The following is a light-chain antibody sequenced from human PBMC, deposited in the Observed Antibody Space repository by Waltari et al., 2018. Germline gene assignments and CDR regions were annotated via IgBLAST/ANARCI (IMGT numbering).Light chain of an antibody. V-gene: IGLV6-57*03. CDR3: QSYEPNPWV. CDR1: GGSIANNY. J-gene: IGLJ3*02. CDR2: EDI. Sequence: NFLLTQPRSVSESPGKTVTISCTRTGGSIANNYVQWYQQRPGSVPTTVTFEDIQRPSWVPPRFAGSVDRSSNSASLTISGLQVEDEAVYYCQSYEPNPWVFGGGTQLTVL.